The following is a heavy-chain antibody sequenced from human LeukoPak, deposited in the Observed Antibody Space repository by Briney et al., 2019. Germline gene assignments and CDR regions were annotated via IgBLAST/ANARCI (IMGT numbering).Heavy chain of an antibody. CDR1: GGSISSSSYY. Sequence: SETLSLTCTVSGGSISSSSYYWGWIRQPPGKGLEWIGSIYYSGSTYYNPSLKSRVTISVDTSENQFSLKLSSVTAADTAVYYCARLRDYSNVPHWGQGTLVTVSS. V-gene: IGHV4-39*01. CDR3: ARLRDYSNVPH. D-gene: IGHD4-11*01. CDR2: IYYSGST. J-gene: IGHJ4*02.